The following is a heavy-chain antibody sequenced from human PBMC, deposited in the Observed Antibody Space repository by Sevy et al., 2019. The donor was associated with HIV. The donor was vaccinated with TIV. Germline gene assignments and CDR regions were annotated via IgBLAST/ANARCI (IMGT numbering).Heavy chain of an antibody. CDR1: GGTFSSYG. V-gene: IGHV1-69*13. D-gene: IGHD2-2*02. CDR2: SIAIFVTP. J-gene: IGHJ3*02. CDR3: ARDLGPAAILDAFDI. Sequence: ASVKVSCKASGGTFSSYGINWVRQAPGQGLEWMGRSIAIFVTPNYAQKFQGRVTITADESTSTAYMELSSLRSEDTAVYYCARDLGPAAILDAFDIWGHGTMVTVSS.